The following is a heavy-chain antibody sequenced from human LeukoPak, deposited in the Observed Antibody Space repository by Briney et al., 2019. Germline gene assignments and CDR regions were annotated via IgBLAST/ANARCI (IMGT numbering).Heavy chain of an antibody. D-gene: IGHD2-2*02. CDR2: ISSSSSYI. Sequence: GGSLRLSCAASGFTFSSYSMNWVRQAPGKGLEWVSSISSSSSYIYYADSVKGRFTIYRDNAKNSLYLQMNSLRAEDTAVYYCARGGGCSSTSCYTDFDYWGQGTLVTVSS. V-gene: IGHV3-21*01. CDR3: ARGGGCSSTSCYTDFDY. CDR1: GFTFSSYS. J-gene: IGHJ4*02.